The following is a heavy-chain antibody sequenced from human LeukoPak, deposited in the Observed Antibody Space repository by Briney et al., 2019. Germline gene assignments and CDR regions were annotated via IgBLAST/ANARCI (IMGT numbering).Heavy chain of an antibody. CDR3: VRGHIKMLRGIGADWFDP. V-gene: IGHV3-7*01. D-gene: IGHD3-10*01. J-gene: IGHJ5*02. CDR1: GFTFSSHR. Sequence: GGSLRLSCAASGFTFSSHRMSWVRQAPGKGLEWVANIKKDGSEKYYVDSVKGRFTISRDNAKTSLYLQMNSLRAEDTAVYYRVRGHIKMLRGIGADWFDPWGQGTQVIVSS. CDR2: IKKDGSEK.